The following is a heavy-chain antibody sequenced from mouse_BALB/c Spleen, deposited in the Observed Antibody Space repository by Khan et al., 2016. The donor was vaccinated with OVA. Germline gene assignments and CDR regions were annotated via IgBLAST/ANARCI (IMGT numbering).Heavy chain of an antibody. CDR1: GFTFSTYG. CDR3: ARLAYYYGSEGFAY. Sequence: EVQLVESGGDLVKPGGSLKLSCAASGFTFSTYGMSWVRRTPDKRLEWVATISSGGSYTYYPDSVKGRFTISRDNAKNTLYLQMSSLKSEDTAMYYCARLAYYYGSEGFAYWGQGTLVTVSA. J-gene: IGHJ3*01. CDR2: ISSGGSYT. D-gene: IGHD1-1*01. V-gene: IGHV5-6*01.